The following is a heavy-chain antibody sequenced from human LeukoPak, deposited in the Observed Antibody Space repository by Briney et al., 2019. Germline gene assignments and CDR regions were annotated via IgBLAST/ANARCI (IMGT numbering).Heavy chain of an antibody. J-gene: IGHJ5*02. CDR3: ARSVGGVGARFDP. CDR1: GYTFTDYH. D-gene: IGHD3-16*01. V-gene: IGHV1-69-2*01. Sequence: ASVKVSCKASGYTFTDYHMQWVQQAPGKGLKWMGRIDPEDGKTTYADKFKGRVTLTADTSTDTAYMEVSSLKFGDTAIYYCARSVGGVGARFDPWGQGTLVIVSS. CDR2: IDPEDGKT.